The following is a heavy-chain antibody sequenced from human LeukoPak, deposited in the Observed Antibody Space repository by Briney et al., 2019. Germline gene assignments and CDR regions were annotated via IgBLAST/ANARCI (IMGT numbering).Heavy chain of an antibody. Sequence: GGSLRLSCAASGFTFSDYYMSWIRQAPGKGLEWVSYISSSGSTIYYADSVKGRFTISRDNAKNSLYLQVNSLRAEDTAVYYCARGGYDYVWGSYRYTGLNDFDYWGQGTLVTVSS. V-gene: IGHV3-11*01. CDR3: ARGGYDYVWGSYRYTGLNDFDY. CDR1: GFTFSDYY. D-gene: IGHD3-16*02. CDR2: ISSSGSTI. J-gene: IGHJ4*02.